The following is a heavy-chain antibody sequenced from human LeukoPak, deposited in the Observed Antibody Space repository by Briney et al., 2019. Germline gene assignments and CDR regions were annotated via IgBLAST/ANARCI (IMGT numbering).Heavy chain of an antibody. CDR2: ISSSSSLI. J-gene: IGHJ4*02. V-gene: IGHV3-48*03. CDR3: ARVGSSWVTIDY. Sequence: PGGSLRLSCAVSGFTFSSYVMSWVRQAPGKGLEWVSYISSSSSLIYYADSVKGRFTISRDNAKNSLYLQMNSLRVEDTAVYYCARVGSSWVTIDYWGQGTLVTVSS. D-gene: IGHD6-13*01. CDR1: GFTFSSYV.